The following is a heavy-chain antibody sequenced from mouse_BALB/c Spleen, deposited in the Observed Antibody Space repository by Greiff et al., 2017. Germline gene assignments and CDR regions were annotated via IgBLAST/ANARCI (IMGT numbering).Heavy chain of an antibody. D-gene: IGHD2-10*02. CDR3: ARKKYGNYGYFDY. J-gene: IGHJ2*01. CDR2: IWAGGST. Sequence: VQLQESGPGLVAPSQSLSITCTVSGFSLTSYGVHWVRQPPGKGLEWLGVIWAGGSTNYNSALMSRLSISKDNSKSKVFLKMNSLQTDDTAMYYCARKKYGNYGYFDYWGQGTTLTVSS. V-gene: IGHV2-9*02. CDR1: GFSLTSYG.